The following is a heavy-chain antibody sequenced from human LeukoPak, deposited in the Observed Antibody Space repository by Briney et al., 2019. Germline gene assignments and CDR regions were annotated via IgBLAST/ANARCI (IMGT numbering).Heavy chain of an antibody. CDR1: GFTFSSYW. Sequence: GGSLRLSCAAYGFTFSSYWMSWVRQAPGKGLEWVANIKQDGSEKYYVDSVKGRFTISRDNAKNSLYLQMNSLRAEDTAVYYCARDRLASSSSWYGDGYFDYWGQGTLVTVSS. CDR3: ARDRLASSSSWYGDGYFDY. D-gene: IGHD6-13*01. J-gene: IGHJ4*02. CDR2: IKQDGSEK. V-gene: IGHV3-7*01.